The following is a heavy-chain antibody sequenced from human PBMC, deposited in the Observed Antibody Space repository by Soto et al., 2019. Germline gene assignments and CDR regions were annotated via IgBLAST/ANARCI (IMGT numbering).Heavy chain of an antibody. CDR1: GGSISGYY. CDR2: IYYSGST. J-gene: IGHJ4*02. Sequence: SETLSVTCTVSGGSISGYYWSWIRQPPGKGLEWIGYIYYSGSTNYNPSLKSRVTISVDTSKNQFSLKLSSVTAADTAVYYCARVWGYYFDYWGQGTLVTVS. D-gene: IGHD3-16*01. CDR3: ARVWGYYFDY. V-gene: IGHV4-59*08.